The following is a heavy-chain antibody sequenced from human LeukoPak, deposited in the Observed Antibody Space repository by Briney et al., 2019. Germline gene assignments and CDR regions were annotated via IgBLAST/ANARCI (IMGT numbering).Heavy chain of an antibody. Sequence: SETLSLTCTVSGGSISSGSYYWGWIRQPPGKGLEWIGSIYYSGTIYFSGSSDYNPSLKSRVTISGDTSKTQFSLKLSSVTAADTAVYYCARDFDYWGQGTLVTVSS. CDR3: ARDFDY. CDR2: IYYSGTI. CDR1: GGSISSGSYY. J-gene: IGHJ4*02. V-gene: IGHV4-39*07.